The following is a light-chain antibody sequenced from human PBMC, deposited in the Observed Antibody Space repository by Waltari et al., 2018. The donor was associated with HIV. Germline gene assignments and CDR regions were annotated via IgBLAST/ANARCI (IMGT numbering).Light chain of an antibody. V-gene: IGLV3-1*01. CDR1: ELAAEY. J-gene: IGLJ3*02. CDR3: QVCDSSTVWV. Sequence: SYELTQPPSVSLSLGRTASITCLAVELAAEYAGWYQQKPGQSPVLVIYQDSKRPSGIPGRFSGSNSGNPAPLTTSGTQARDDADYYCQVCDSSTVWVFGGGTKLT. CDR2: QDS.